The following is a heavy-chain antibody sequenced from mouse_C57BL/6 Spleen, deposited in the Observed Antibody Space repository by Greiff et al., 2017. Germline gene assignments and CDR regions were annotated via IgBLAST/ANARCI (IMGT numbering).Heavy chain of an antibody. Sequence: VQLQQSGPELVKPGDSVKISCKASGYSFTGYFMNWVMQSHGKSLEWIGRINPYNGDTFYNQKFKGKATLTVDKSSSTAHMELRSLTSEDSAVYYCARNPYYGSSPHWYFDVWGTGTTVTVSS. CDR2: INPYNGDT. CDR3: ARNPYYGSSPHWYFDV. V-gene: IGHV1-20*01. D-gene: IGHD1-1*01. J-gene: IGHJ1*03. CDR1: GYSFTGYF.